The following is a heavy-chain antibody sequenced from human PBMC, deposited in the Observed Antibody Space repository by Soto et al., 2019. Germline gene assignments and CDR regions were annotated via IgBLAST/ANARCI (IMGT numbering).Heavy chain of an antibody. D-gene: IGHD6-13*01. CDR3: ARRHSSSWYSDAFDI. CDR1: GYTFTGYY. J-gene: IGHJ3*02. CDR2: INPNSGGT. V-gene: IGHV1-2*04. Sequence: ASVKVSCQASGYTFTGYYMHWVRQAPGQGLEWMGWINPNSGGTNYAQKFRGWVTMTRDTSISTAYMELSRLRSDDTAVYYCARRHSSSWYSDAFDIWGQGTMVTVSS.